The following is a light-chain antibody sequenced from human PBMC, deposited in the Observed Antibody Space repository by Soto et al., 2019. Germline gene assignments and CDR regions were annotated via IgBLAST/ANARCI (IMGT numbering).Light chain of an antibody. CDR1: SSDVGAYNY. V-gene: IGLV2-14*01. Sequence: QSALTQPASVSGSPGQSTTISCTGTSSDVGAYNYISWYQQYPGTAPKIMIYEGSSRPSGVSHRFSGSKSGNTASLTISGLQPEDEADYYCSSFTSRSTFNYVFGTGTKVTVL. J-gene: IGLJ1*01. CDR3: SSFTSRSTFNYV. CDR2: EGS.